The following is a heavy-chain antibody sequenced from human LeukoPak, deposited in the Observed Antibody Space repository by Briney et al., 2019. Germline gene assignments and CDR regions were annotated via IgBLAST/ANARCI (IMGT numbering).Heavy chain of an antibody. V-gene: IGHV4-61*02. CDR1: GGSISSNSYY. CDR2: IYTSGST. D-gene: IGHD3-22*01. CDR3: ARVGYDSSGYYLDY. J-gene: IGHJ4*02. Sequence: PSETLSLTCTVSGGSISSNSYYWSWIRQPAGKGLEWIGRIYTSGSTDYNPSLKSRVTISKDTSKNEFSLKLSSVTAADTAVYYCARVGYDSSGYYLDYWGQGTLVTVSS.